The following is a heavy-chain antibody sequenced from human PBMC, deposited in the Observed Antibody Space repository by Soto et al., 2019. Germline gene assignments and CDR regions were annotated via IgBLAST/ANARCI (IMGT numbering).Heavy chain of an antibody. Sequence: QLQLQESGPGLVKPSETLSLTCTVSGGSISSSSYYWGWIRQPPGKGLEWIGSIYYSGSTYYNPSLKSRVTIHVETSKNQCSLKLSSVTAADTAVYYGARVLTMVRGVNAFDIWGQGTMVTVSS. CDR2: IYYSGST. CDR3: ARVLTMVRGVNAFDI. CDR1: GGSISSSSYY. J-gene: IGHJ3*02. D-gene: IGHD3-10*01. V-gene: IGHV4-39*01.